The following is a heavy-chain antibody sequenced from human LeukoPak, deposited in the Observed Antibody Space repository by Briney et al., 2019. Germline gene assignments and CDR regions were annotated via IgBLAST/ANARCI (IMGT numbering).Heavy chain of an antibody. D-gene: IGHD5-24*01. J-gene: IGHJ4*02. V-gene: IGHV4-39*07. Sequence: SETLSLTCTVSGGSTNNYYWGWIRQPPGKGLEWIGSIYYSGSTYYNPSLKSRVTISVDTSKNQFSLKLSSVTAADTAVYYCAREDRSWLQSTQIDYWGQGTLVTVSS. CDR1: GGSTNNYY. CDR2: IYYSGST. CDR3: AREDRSWLQSTQIDY.